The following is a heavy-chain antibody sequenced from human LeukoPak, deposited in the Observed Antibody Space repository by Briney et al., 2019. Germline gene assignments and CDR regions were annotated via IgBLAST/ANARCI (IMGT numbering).Heavy chain of an antibody. V-gene: IGHV1-18*01. CDR1: GYTFTSYG. J-gene: IGHJ4*02. CDR2: ISAYNGNT. CDR3: ARDGVNYDFWSGYPVC. D-gene: IGHD3-3*01. Sequence: GASVKVSCKASGYTFTSYGISWVRQAPGQGLEWMGWISAYNGNTNYAQKLQGRVTMTTDTSTSTAYMELRSLRSDDTAVYYCARDGVNYDFWSGYPVCWGRGTLVTVSS.